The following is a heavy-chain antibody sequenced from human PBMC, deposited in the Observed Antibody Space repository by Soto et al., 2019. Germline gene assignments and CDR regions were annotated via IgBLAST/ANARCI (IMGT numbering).Heavy chain of an antibody. Sequence: HPGGSLRLSCAASGFTFSSYGMHWVRQAPGKGLEWVAVISYDGSNKYYADSVKGRFTISRDNSKNTLYLQMNSLRAEDTAVYYCAKDVKQQLDYYYYGMDVWGQGTTVTVSS. V-gene: IGHV3-30*18. CDR3: AKDVKQQLDYYYYGMDV. D-gene: IGHD6-13*01. J-gene: IGHJ6*02. CDR1: GFTFSSYG. CDR2: ISYDGSNK.